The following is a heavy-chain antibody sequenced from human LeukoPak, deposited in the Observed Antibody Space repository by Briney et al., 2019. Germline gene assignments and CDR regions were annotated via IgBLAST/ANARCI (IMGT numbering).Heavy chain of an antibody. V-gene: IGHV3-48*01. CDR2: ISISSSTI. CDR3: AKARGYSGHQIDY. D-gene: IGHD5-12*01. CDR1: GFPFSNYS. Sequence: GGSLRLSCAASGFPFSNYSMNWVRQAPGRGLEWVSYISISSSTIYYADSVKGRFTISRDNAKNSLYLQMNSLRAEDTAVYYCAKARGYSGHQIDYWGQGTLVTVSS. J-gene: IGHJ4*02.